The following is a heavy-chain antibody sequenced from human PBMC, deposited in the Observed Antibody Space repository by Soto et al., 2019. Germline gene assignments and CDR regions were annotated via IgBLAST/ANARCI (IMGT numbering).Heavy chain of an antibody. V-gene: IGHV3-30-3*01. Sequence: PGGSLRLSCAASGFTFSSYAMHWVRQAPGKGLEWVAVISYDGSNKYYADSVKGRFTISRDNSKNTLYLQMNSLRAEDTAVYYCARDAAYYGSGSYYRYYYYYGMDVWGQGTTVTVSS. CDR1: GFTFSSYA. D-gene: IGHD3-10*01. CDR3: ARDAAYYGSGSYYRYYYYYGMDV. J-gene: IGHJ6*02. CDR2: ISYDGSNK.